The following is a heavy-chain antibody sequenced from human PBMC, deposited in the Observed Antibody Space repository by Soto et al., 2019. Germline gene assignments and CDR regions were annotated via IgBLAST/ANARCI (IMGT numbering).Heavy chain of an antibody. CDR1: GFTFTSYW. CDR2: INPDGSRT. Sequence: EVQLVESGGDLVQPGGSLRLSCAASGFTFTSYWMHWVRQSPGKGLVWVSRINPDGSRTSYADSVKGRFTISRDNAKNTLYLQMNSLGAEDTAVYYWARVAVTTYYFDYWGHGTLVTVSS. CDR3: ARVAVTTYYFDY. V-gene: IGHV3-74*01. D-gene: IGHD4-17*01. J-gene: IGHJ4*01.